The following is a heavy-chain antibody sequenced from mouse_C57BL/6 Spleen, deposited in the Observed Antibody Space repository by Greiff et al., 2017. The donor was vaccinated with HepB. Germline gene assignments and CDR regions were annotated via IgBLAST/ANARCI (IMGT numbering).Heavy chain of an antibody. CDR2: IYPGDGDT. Sequence: VQLQQSGPELVKPGASVKISCKASGYAFSSSWMNWVKQRPGKGLEWIGRIYPGDGDTNYNGKFKGKATLTADKSSSTAYMQLSSLTSEDSAVYFSAREGAYYYGSLWYFDVWGTGTTVTVSS. V-gene: IGHV1-82*01. J-gene: IGHJ1*03. CDR1: GYAFSSSW. D-gene: IGHD1-1*01. CDR3: AREGAYYYGSLWYFDV.